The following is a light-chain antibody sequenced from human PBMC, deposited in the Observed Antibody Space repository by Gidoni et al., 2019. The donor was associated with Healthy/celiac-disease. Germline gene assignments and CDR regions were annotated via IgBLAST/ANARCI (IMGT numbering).Light chain of an antibody. Sequence: QSALTQPPSASGSPAPSVTISCTGTSSDVGGYNYGSWYQQHPVKAPKLMIYEVSKRPSGVPDRFSGSKSGNTASLTVSGLQAEDEADYYCSSYAGSNNLVFGGGTKLTVL. V-gene: IGLV2-8*01. CDR1: SSDVGGYNY. CDR2: EVS. J-gene: IGLJ2*01. CDR3: SSYAGSNNLV.